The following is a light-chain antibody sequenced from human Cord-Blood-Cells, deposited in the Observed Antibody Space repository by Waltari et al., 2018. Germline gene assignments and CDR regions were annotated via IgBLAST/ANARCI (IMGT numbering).Light chain of an antibody. J-gene: IGLJ3*02. V-gene: IGLV2-14*01. Sequence: QSALTQPASVSGSPGQSITISCTGTSSDVGGYNYVSWYQQHPGKAPKLMISDVSNWPSGVSNRFSGSKSGNTASLTISGLQAEDEADYYCSSYTSSSTLVFGGGTKLTVL. CDR3: SSYTSSSTLV. CDR1: SSDVGGYNY. CDR2: DVS.